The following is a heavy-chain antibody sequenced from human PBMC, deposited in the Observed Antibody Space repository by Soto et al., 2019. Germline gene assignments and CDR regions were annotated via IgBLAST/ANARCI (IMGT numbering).Heavy chain of an antibody. V-gene: IGHV3-15*01. D-gene: IGHD3-22*01. CDR3: TTERRYYYDSGGY. CDR1: GFTFSKAW. J-gene: IGHJ4*02. CDR2: IKSKIDGGAT. Sequence: GGSLRLSCAASGFTFSKAWMSWVRQAPGKGLEWVGHIKSKIDGGATDYAAPVKGRFSISRDDSKNALYLQMNNLETEDTALYYCTTERRYYYDSGGYWGQGTLVTVSS.